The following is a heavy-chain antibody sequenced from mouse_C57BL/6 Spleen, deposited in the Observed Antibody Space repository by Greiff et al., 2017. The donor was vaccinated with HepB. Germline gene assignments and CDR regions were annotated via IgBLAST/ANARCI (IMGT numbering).Heavy chain of an antibody. CDR2: IDPSDSYT. D-gene: IGHD1-1*01. CDR1: GYTFTEYT. V-gene: IGHV1-59*01. CDR3: ARSGTTVVAPDY. Sequence: VQLQQSGAELVKPGASVKLSCKASGYTFTEYTIHWVKQRPGQGLEWIGVIDPSDSYTNYNQKFKGKATLTVDTSSSTAYMQLSSLTSEDSAVYYCARSGTTVVAPDYWGQGTTLTVSS. J-gene: IGHJ2*01.